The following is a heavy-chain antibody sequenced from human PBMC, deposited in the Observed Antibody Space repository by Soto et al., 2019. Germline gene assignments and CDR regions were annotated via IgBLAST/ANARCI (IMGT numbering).Heavy chain of an antibody. CDR2: ISASGCGA. J-gene: IGHJ4*02. D-gene: IGHD1-26*01. Sequence: EVQLLESGGGSVQPGGSLRLSCAASGFTFSSYAMSWVRQASGKGLDWVSAISASGCGADYSVSVKGRFTISRDNSKNTLYLQMNSLRVEDTAVYYCVKERGIVGDAHWGQGTLVTVSS. V-gene: IGHV3-23*01. CDR3: VKERGIVGDAH. CDR1: GFTFSSYA.